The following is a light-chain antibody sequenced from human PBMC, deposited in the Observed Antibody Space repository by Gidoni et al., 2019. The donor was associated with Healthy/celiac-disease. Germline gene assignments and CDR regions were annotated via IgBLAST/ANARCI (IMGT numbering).Light chain of an antibody. V-gene: IGKV1-5*01. CDR1: QSISSW. CDR3: QQYTT. Sequence: IQMTQTPSTLSASVGDRVTITCRASQSISSWLAWYQQKPGKAPKLLIYDASSLESGVPSRFSGSGSGTEFTLTISSLQPDDFATYYCQQYTTFXQXTKLEIK. J-gene: IGKJ2*01. CDR2: DAS.